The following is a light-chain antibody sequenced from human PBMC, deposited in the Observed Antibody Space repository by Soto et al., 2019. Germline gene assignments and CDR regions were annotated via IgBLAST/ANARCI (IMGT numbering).Light chain of an antibody. Sequence: DIQMTQSPSTLSVSVGDRVTLTCRASQTISSWLAWYQQKPGKAPKLLIYAASTRQSGVPDRFSGSGSGTEFTLTISSLQSEDFAAYYCQQYKSFRTFGQGTKVDIK. CDR2: AAS. J-gene: IGKJ1*01. CDR3: QQYKSFRT. CDR1: QTISSW. V-gene: IGKV1-5*01.